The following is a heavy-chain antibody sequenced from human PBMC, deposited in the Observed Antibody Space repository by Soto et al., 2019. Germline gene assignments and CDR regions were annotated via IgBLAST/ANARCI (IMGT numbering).Heavy chain of an antibody. Sequence: GESLKISCKASGYSFSTYWIAWVRQMPGGGLEWMGIVYPGDSDTRYSPSFQGQVIISADKSITTAYLQWSSLKASDTAMYYCARTTTFSLGFYSYGLDVWGQGTRVTVSS. CDR3: ARTTTFSLGFYSYGLDV. J-gene: IGHJ6*02. V-gene: IGHV5-51*01. CDR1: GYSFSTYW. D-gene: IGHD4-4*01. CDR2: VYPGDSDT.